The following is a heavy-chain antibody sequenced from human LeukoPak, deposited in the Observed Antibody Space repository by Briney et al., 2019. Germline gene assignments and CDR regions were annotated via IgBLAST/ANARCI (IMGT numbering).Heavy chain of an antibody. D-gene: IGHD3-22*01. CDR3: ARDRGYYDSSGYSPSI. Sequence: GGSLRLSCAASGFNFNAYAMSWVRQAPGKGLEWVSAISGSGGSTYYADSVKGRFTISRDNSKSTLYLQMNSLRAEDTAVYYCARDRGYYDSSGYSPSIWGQGTMVTVSS. J-gene: IGHJ3*02. CDR2: ISGSGGST. V-gene: IGHV3-23*01. CDR1: GFNFNAYA.